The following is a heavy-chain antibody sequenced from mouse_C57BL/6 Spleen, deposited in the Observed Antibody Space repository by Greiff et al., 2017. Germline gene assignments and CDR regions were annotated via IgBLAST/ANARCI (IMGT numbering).Heavy chain of an antibody. CDR3: ARGGHYGSSSFAY. D-gene: IGHD1-1*01. J-gene: IGHJ3*01. V-gene: IGHV1-9*01. Sequence: QVQLQQSGAELMKPGASVKLSCKATGYTFTGYWIEWVKQRPGHGLEWIGEILPGRGSTNYNEKFKGKATFTADTSSNTAYMQLSSLTTEDSAIYYCARGGHYGSSSFAYWGQGTLVTVSA. CDR1: GYTFTGYW. CDR2: ILPGRGST.